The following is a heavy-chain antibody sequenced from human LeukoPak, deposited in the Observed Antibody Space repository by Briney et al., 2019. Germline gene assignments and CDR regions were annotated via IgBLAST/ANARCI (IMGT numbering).Heavy chain of an antibody. CDR1: GGSISSYY. CDR3: ARDLAAAGTVFDY. Sequence: PSETLSLTCTVSGGSISSYYWSWIRQPAGQGLEWIGRISASGSTDYSPSLKSRVTMSLDTSKNQFSLRLSAVTAADTAVYYCARDLAAAGTVFDYWGQGTLVTVSS. J-gene: IGHJ4*02. CDR2: ISASGST. V-gene: IGHV4-4*07. D-gene: IGHD6-13*01.